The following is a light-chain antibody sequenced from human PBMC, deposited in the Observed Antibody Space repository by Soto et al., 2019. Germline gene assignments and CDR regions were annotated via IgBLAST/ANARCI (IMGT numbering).Light chain of an antibody. V-gene: IGKV1-5*03. Sequence: IQITQFLAPVLHSVQARFLAPCWASQSIRSWLAWYQEKPGKAPKLLIYKASLLETGVPSRFSGSGSGTEFTLTISSLQTDDFGTYYCQQYNSHPWTFGQGTKVDIK. CDR3: QQYNSHPWT. CDR1: QSIRSW. J-gene: IGKJ1*01. CDR2: KAS.